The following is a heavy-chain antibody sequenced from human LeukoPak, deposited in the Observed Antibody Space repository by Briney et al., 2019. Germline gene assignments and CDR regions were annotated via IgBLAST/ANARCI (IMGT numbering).Heavy chain of an antibody. J-gene: IGHJ3*02. D-gene: IGHD3-3*01. V-gene: IGHV4-61*02. CDR3: ARGGVDAFDI. CDR1: GGSTSSGGYY. CDR2: IYTSGST. Sequence: SETLSLTCTVSGGSTSSGGYYWSWIRQPAGKGLEWIGRIYTSGSTNYNPSLKSRVTMSVDTSKNQFSLKLSSVTAADTAVYYCARGGVDAFDIWGQGTMVTVSS.